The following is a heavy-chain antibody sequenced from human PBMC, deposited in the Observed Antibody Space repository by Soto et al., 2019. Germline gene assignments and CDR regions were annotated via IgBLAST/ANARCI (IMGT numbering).Heavy chain of an antibody. D-gene: IGHD3-10*01. CDR2: INPNSGNI. Sequence: ASVKVSCKASGDTFTTYDINWVRQATGHGLEWMGWINPNSGNIGYAQRFQGRVTMTRDTAIRTAYMEVSSLRSDDTAVYYCARGRASGSYYLLDYWGPGTLLTVSS. V-gene: IGHV1-8*01. CDR1: GDTFTTYD. J-gene: IGHJ4*02. CDR3: ARGRASGSYYLLDY.